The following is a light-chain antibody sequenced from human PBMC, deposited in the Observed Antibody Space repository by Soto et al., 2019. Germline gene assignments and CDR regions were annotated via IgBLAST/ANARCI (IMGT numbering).Light chain of an antibody. CDR1: SNDVGGYKF. CDR3: SSYTTSRTRV. Sequence: QSALTQPASVSGSPGQSITISCTGTSNDVGGYKFVSWFQQHPGKAPKLLISEVSYRPSGVSNRFSGSKSGNTASLTISGLQTEDEADYFCSSYTTSRTRVFGGGTKLTVL. CDR2: EVS. J-gene: IGLJ3*02. V-gene: IGLV2-14*01.